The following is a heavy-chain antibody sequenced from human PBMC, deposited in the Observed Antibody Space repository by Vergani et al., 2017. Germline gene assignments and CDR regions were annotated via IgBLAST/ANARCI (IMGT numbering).Heavy chain of an antibody. Sequence: QVQLQQWGGGLLKPSETLSLTCVVNGGSFTSYHWTWIRQSPGEGLEWVGDIDHTGRTEYNPSLKSRLTISVDKSRNQFSLTLNSVTATDTAIYFCARVNTETNRHLYYYYYMDVWGQVTAVTVS. CDR2: IDHTGRT. D-gene: IGHD4-11*01. CDR3: ARVNTETNRHLYYYYYMDV. CDR1: GGSFTSYH. V-gene: IGHV4-34*01. J-gene: IGHJ6*03.